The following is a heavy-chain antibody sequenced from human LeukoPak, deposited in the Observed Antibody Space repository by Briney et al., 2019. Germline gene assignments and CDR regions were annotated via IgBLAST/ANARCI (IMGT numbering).Heavy chain of an antibody. D-gene: IGHD3-10*02. V-gene: IGHV4-59*01. CDR3: ARSTGSTMFIDY. CDR2: IYYSGNT. J-gene: IGHJ4*02. Sequence: PSETLSLTGTVSGGSISPYYWSWIRQPPGKGLEWLGYIYYSGNTEYKPSLKSRVAMSVDTSKNQFSLRLSSVTAADTAVYYCARSTGSTMFIDYWGQGTLVTVSS. CDR1: GGSISPYY.